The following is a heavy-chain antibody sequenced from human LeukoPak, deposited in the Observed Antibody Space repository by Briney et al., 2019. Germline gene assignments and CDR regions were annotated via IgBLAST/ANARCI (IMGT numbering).Heavy chain of an antibody. J-gene: IGHJ4*02. CDR2: IYTSGST. CDR3: ARVPISTTARGYFDY. V-gene: IGHV4-4*07. D-gene: IGHD4-17*01. Sequence: SETLSLTCTVSGAPISSYYWSWIRQPAGKGLEWIGRIYTSGSTNYNPSLKSRVTMSADTSKNKFSLKLSSVTAADTAVYYCARVPISTTARGYFDYWGQGALVTVSS. CDR1: GAPISSYY.